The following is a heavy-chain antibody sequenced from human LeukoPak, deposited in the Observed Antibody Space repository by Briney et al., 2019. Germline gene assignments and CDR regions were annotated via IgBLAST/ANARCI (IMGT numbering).Heavy chain of an antibody. Sequence: SETLSLTCTVSGGSISSSASYWGWIRQPPGKGLEWIGSIYYSGSTYYNPSLKSRVTISVDTSKNQFSLKLSSVTAADTAVYYCARMREYYDFWSGPPPDYYMDVWGKGTTVTVSS. CDR2: IYYSGST. D-gene: IGHD3-3*01. CDR1: GGSISSSASY. CDR3: ARMREYYDFWSGPPPDYYMDV. V-gene: IGHV4-39*07. J-gene: IGHJ6*03.